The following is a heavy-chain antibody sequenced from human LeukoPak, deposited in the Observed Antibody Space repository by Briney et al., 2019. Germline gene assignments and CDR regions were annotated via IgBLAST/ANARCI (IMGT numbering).Heavy chain of an antibody. CDR1: GFTFSSYS. J-gene: IGHJ4*02. D-gene: IGHD3-9*01. CDR3: ARGGDWANDY. CDR2: INSRSSYI. Sequence: GGSLILSCAASGFTFSSYSMNWVRQAPGKGLEWVSSINSRSSYIWYADSVKGRFTISRDNAKNSLYLHMNSLRAEDTAVYYCARGGDWANDYWGQGTLVTVSS. V-gene: IGHV3-21*01.